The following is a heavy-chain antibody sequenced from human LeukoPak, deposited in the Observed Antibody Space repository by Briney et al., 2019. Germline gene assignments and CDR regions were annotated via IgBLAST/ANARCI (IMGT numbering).Heavy chain of an antibody. V-gene: IGHV3-30*02. CDR1: GFTFSSYA. D-gene: IGHD4-17*01. Sequence: GGSLRLSCAASGFTFSSYAMSWVRQAPGKGLEWVAFIRYDGSDKYYADSVKGRFTISKDNSKNTLYLQMNSLRPEDTAVYYCAKQNYGDYFSAFDYWGQGTLVTVSS. CDR3: AKQNYGDYFSAFDY. J-gene: IGHJ4*02. CDR2: IRYDGSDK.